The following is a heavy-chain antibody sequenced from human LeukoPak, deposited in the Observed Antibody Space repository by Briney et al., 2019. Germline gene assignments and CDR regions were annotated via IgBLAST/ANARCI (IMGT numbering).Heavy chain of an antibody. V-gene: IGHV4-34*01. CDR3: ARGRRVVVVPAARGPHYYFDY. D-gene: IGHD2-2*01. J-gene: IGHJ4*02. CDR1: GGSFSGYY. CDR2: INHSGST. Sequence: SETLSLTCAVYGGSFSGYYWSWIRQPPGKGLEWIGEINHSGSTNYNASLKSRVTISVDTSKNQFSLKLSSVTAADTAVYYCARGRRVVVVPAARGPHYYFDYWGQGTLVTVSS.